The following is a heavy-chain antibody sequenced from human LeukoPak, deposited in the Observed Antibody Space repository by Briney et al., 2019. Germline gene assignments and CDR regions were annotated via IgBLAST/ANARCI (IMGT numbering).Heavy chain of an antibody. J-gene: IGHJ5*02. CDR3: ARQVYGIAAAGAPGWFDP. D-gene: IGHD6-13*01. V-gene: IGHV4-39*01. CDR1: GGSISSSSYY. CDR2: IYYSGST. Sequence: PSETLSLTCTVSGGSISSSSYYWGWIRQSPGKGLEWIGSIYYSGSTYYNPSLKSRVTISVDTSKNQFSLKLSSVTAADTAVYYCARQVYGIAAAGAPGWFDPWGQGTLVTVSS.